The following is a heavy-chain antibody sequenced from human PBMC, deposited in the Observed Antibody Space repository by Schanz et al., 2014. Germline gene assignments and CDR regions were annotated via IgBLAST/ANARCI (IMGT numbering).Heavy chain of an antibody. CDR2: LSGSGGST. D-gene: IGHD3-9*01. CDR3: AKQIHYDILTVTRN. Sequence: EVHLVESGGGLVKRGGSLRLSCAASGFTFNSYAMSWVRQAPGKGLEWVSALSGSGGSTYYADSVKGRFTISRDNSKNTLYLQMNSLRAEDTAVYYCAKQIHYDILTVTRNWGQGTLVTVSS. J-gene: IGHJ4*02. CDR1: GFTFNSYA. V-gene: IGHV3-23*04.